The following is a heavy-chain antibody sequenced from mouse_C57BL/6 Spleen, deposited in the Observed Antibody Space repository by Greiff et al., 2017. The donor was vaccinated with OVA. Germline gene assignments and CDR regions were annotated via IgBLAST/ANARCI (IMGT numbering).Heavy chain of an antibody. CDR2: INYDGSST. Sequence: EVMLVESEGGLVQPGSPMKLSCTASGFTFSDYYMAWVRQVPEKGLEWVANINYDGSSTYYLDSLKSRFIVSRDNAKNILYLQMSSLKSEDTATYYCAREDTAMDYWGQGTSVTVSS. CDR1: GFTFSDYY. J-gene: IGHJ4*01. V-gene: IGHV5-16*01. CDR3: AREDTAMDY.